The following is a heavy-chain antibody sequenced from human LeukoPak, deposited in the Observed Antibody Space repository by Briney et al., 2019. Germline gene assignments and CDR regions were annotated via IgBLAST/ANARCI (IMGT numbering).Heavy chain of an antibody. J-gene: IGHJ4*02. CDR3: AKVSPINPSGYLDY. CDR1: GFTVSSNY. Sequence: GGSLRLSCAASGFTVSSNYMSWVRQAPGKGLEWVSVIYSGGSTYYADSVKGRFTISRDNPKNTLYLQMNSLRAEDTAIYYCAKVSPINPSGYLDYWGQGTLVTVSS. CDR2: IYSGGST. V-gene: IGHV3-66*01. D-gene: IGHD3-3*01.